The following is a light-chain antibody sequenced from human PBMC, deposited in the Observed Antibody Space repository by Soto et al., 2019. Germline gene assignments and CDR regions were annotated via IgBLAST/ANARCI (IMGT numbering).Light chain of an antibody. CDR2: VAP. Sequence: DIQMTQSPSSLSASVGDSVTITCRASQNIETYLNWYQVKPGKAPKLLLSVAPGFQGEVPSYFSGSGSGTDFTLTISSLQPDDFATYYCQQYNSYSQTFGQGTKVDIK. CDR3: QQYNSYSQT. J-gene: IGKJ1*01. V-gene: IGKV1-5*01. CDR1: QNIETY.